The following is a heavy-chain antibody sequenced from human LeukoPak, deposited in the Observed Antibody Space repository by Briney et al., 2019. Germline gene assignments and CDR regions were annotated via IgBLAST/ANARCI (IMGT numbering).Heavy chain of an antibody. V-gene: IGHV3-23*01. J-gene: IGHJ5*02. Sequence: GGSLRLSCAASGFSFSSFAMTWVRQAPGKGLEWVSSINGGHSYNTDSVKGWFTISRDNSRNTLYLQLNSLRADDTAVYYCTKDPNGDYVGAFDPWGQGTLVTVSS. CDR2: INGGHS. D-gene: IGHD4-17*01. CDR3: TKDPNGDYVGAFDP. CDR1: GFSFSSFA.